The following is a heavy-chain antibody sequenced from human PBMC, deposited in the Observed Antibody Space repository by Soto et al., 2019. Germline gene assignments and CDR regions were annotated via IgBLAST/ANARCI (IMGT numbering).Heavy chain of an antibody. CDR2: IKQDGIER. V-gene: IGHV3-7*05. Sequence: GGSLRLSCAASGFTFNNFWMSWVRQAPGKRPEWVANIKQDGIERYYVDPVKGRFTISRDNAENSVYLQMNSLRADDTAVYFCVRGLGANWFESWGRGTLVTVSS. CDR1: GFTFNNFW. CDR3: VRGLGANWFES. D-gene: IGHD2-15*01. J-gene: IGHJ5*01.